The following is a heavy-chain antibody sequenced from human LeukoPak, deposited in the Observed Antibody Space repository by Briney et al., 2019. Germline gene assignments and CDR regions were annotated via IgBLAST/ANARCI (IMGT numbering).Heavy chain of an antibody. CDR3: ARDRVYYDSAPNDY. Sequence: GGSLRLSCAASGFTFSDYYMSWIRQAPGKGLEWVSYISSSGSTIYYADSVKGRFTISRDNAKSSLYLQMNSLRAEDTAVYYCARDRVYYDSAPNDYWGQGTLVTVSS. J-gene: IGHJ4*02. V-gene: IGHV3-11*01. CDR2: ISSSGSTI. D-gene: IGHD3-22*01. CDR1: GFTFSDYY.